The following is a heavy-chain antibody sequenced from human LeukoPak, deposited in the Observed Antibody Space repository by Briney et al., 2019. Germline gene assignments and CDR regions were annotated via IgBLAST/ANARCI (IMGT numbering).Heavy chain of an antibody. CDR1: GFTFSGYS. CDR3: VRGGLDH. Sequence: GSLRLSCVASGFTFSGYSMKWVRQTPGKGLEWISYIDTSSGTIYHADSVKGRFSTSRDNAKNSVYLQMNSLRADDTAMYYCVRGGLDHWGQGALVTVSS. V-gene: IGHV3-48*04. D-gene: IGHD5-12*01. CDR2: IDTSSGTI. J-gene: IGHJ4*02.